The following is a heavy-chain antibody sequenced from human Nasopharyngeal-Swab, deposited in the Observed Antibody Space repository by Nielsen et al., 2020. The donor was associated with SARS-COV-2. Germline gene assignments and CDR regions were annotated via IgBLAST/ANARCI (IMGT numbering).Heavy chain of an antibody. CDR1: GFTFSSHA. V-gene: IGHV3-23*01. D-gene: IGHD3-3*01. J-gene: IGHJ6*02. CDR2: ISGSGGST. Sequence: GESLKISCAASGFTFSSHAMSWVRQAPGKGLEWVSAISGSGGSTYYADSVKGRFTISRDNSKNTLYLQMNSLRAEDTAVYYCAKGGIFDDFWSGYYDYYYGMDVWGQGTTVTVSS. CDR3: AKGGIFDDFWSGYYDYYYGMDV.